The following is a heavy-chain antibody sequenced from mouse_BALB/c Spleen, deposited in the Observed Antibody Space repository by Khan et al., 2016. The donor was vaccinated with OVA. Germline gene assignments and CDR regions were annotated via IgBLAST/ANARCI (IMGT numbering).Heavy chain of an antibody. CDR2: IWGDGST. CDR3: AIIYYCYDWFTY. D-gene: IGHD2-2*01. V-gene: IGHV2-3*01. Sequence: VQLQESGPGLVAPSQSLSITCTVSGLSLTNYGISWIRQPPGKGLEWLGVIWGDGSTNYHSALISRLSINKDNYKSQAFLKLNSLQTENTATYYSAIIYYCYDWFTYWGQGTLVTVSA. J-gene: IGHJ3*01. CDR1: GLSLTNYG.